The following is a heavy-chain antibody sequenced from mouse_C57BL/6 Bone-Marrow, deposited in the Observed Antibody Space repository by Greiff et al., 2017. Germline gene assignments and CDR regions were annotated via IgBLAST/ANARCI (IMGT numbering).Heavy chain of an antibody. CDR3: ARVLLRLWYFDV. V-gene: IGHV1-59*01. J-gene: IGHJ1*03. CDR1: GYTFTSYW. Sequence: QVQLQQPGAELVRPGTSVKLSCKASGYTFTSYWMHWVKQRPGQGLEWIGVIDPSDSYTNYNQKFKGKATLTVDTSSSTAYMQLSSLTSEDSAVYYCARVLLRLWYFDVWGTGTTVTVSS. CDR2: IDPSDSYT. D-gene: IGHD1-2*01.